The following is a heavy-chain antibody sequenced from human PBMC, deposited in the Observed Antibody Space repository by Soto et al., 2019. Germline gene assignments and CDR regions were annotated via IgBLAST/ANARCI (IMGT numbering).Heavy chain of an antibody. Sequence: GASVKVSCKASGGTFSSYAISWVRQAPGQGLEWMGGIIPIFGTANYAQKFQGRVTITADESTSTAYMELSSLRSEDTAVYYCARDHGGSRDAFEIWGQGTMVTVSS. CDR2: IIPIFGTA. D-gene: IGHD4-17*01. V-gene: IGHV1-69*13. CDR3: ARDHGGSRDAFEI. CDR1: GGTFSSYA. J-gene: IGHJ3*02.